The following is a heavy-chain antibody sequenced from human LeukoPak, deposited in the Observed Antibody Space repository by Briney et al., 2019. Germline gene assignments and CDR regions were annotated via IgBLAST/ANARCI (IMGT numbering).Heavy chain of an antibody. V-gene: IGHV3-53*01. CDR2: IYSGGST. J-gene: IGHJ4*02. D-gene: IGHD6-19*01. CDR3: ARVRSRSGWYEY. Sequence: GGSLRLSCAASGFTVSSNYMNWVRQAPGKGLEWVSVIYSGGSTYYADSVKGRFTISRDNSKNTLDLQMNSMRAEDTAVYYCARVRSRSGWYEYWGEGTPGTVSS. CDR1: GFTVSSNY.